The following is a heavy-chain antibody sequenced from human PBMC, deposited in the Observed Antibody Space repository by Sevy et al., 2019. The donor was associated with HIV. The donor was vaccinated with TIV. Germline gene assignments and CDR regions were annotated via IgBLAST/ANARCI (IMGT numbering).Heavy chain of an antibody. D-gene: IGHD1-26*01. V-gene: IGHV3-53*01. J-gene: IGHJ6*02. Sequence: GGSLRLSCAASGFTVSSNYMSWVRQAPGKGLEWVSVIYSGGSTYYADSVKGRFTISRDNSKNTLYLQMNSLRAEDTAVYYCARDQGPMKPGYLDGMDVWGQGTTVTVSS. CDR3: ARDQGPMKPGYLDGMDV. CDR2: IYSGGST. CDR1: GFTVSSNY.